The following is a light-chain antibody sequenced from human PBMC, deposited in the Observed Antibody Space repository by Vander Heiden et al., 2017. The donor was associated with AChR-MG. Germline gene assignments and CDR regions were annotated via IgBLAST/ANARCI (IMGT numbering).Light chain of an antibody. CDR1: SSNIGAGYD. V-gene: IGLV1-40*01. CDR2: VNS. CDR3: QSYDSSLSGSVV. Sequence: QSVLTQPPAVSGAPGQRVTISHTGSSSNIGAGYDVHWYHQLPEPAPNLLLYVNSNRPSGVPARFSGSNSGTSASLAITGLQAEDEADYYCQSYDSSLSGSVVFGGGTKLTVL. J-gene: IGLJ2*01.